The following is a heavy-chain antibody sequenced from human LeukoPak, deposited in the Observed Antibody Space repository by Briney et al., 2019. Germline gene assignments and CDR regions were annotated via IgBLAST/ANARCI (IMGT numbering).Heavy chain of an antibody. CDR3: ARGERYQLLSNLNWFDP. V-gene: IGHV3-30*02. J-gene: IGHJ5*02. CDR1: GFTFSSYG. Sequence: GGSPRLSCAASGFTFSSYGMHWVRQAPGKGLEWVAFIRYDGSNKYYADSVKGRFTISRDNSKNTLYLQMNSLRAEDTAVYYCARGERYQLLSNLNWFDPWGQGTLVTVSS. D-gene: IGHD2-2*01. CDR2: IRYDGSNK.